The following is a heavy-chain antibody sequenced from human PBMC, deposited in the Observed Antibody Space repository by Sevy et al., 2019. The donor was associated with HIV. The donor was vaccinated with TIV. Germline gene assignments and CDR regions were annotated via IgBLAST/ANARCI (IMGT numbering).Heavy chain of an antibody. V-gene: IGHV1-69*13. J-gene: IGHJ3*02. Sequence: ASVKVSCKTSGGSFSSYGLSWVRQAPGQGLEWMGTLIPIFGTTTYARKFQGRVTLTADESTSTVYMELSSLRSEDTAIYYCARLYHDRSAVQAFDIWGQGTMVTVSS. CDR1: GGSFSSYG. D-gene: IGHD3-22*01. CDR3: ARLYHDRSAVQAFDI. CDR2: LIPIFGTT.